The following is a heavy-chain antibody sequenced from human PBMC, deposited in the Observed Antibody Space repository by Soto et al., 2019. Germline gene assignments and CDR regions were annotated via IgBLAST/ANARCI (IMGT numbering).Heavy chain of an antibody. CDR3: AGGVVDGNYFDY. D-gene: IGHD2-21*01. CDR2: INPNSGGT. CDR1: GYTFTGYY. V-gene: IGHV1-2*04. Sequence: ASVKVSCKASGYTFTGYYMHWVRQAPGQGLEWMGWINPNSGGTNYAQKFQGWVTMTRDTSISTAYMELSRLRSDDTAVYYCAGGVVDGNYFDYWGQGTLVTVSS. J-gene: IGHJ4*02.